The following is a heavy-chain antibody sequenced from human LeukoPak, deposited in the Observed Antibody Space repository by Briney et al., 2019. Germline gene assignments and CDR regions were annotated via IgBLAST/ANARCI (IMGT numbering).Heavy chain of an antibody. Sequence: GGSLRLSCAASGFTFSSYAMSWVRQAPGKGLEWVSAISGSGGSTYYADSVKGRFTISRDNSKNTLYLQMNSLRAEDTAVYYCATIPESYDFWSGSGFDYWGQGTPVTVSS. J-gene: IGHJ4*02. V-gene: IGHV3-23*01. D-gene: IGHD3-3*01. CDR1: GFTFSSYA. CDR3: ATIPESYDFWSGSGFDY. CDR2: ISGSGGST.